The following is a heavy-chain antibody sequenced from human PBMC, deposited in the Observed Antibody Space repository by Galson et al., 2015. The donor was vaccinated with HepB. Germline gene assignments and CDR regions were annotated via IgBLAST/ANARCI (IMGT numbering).Heavy chain of an antibody. Sequence: QSGAEVKKPGESLKISCKGSGYSFTSYWIGWVRQMPGKGLEWMGSIYPGDSDTRYSPSFQGQVTISADKSISTAYLQWSSLKASDTAMYYCARPGSGSYLTGYYYGMDVWGQGTTVTVSS. CDR2: IYPGDSDT. CDR3: ARPGSGSYLTGYYYGMDV. V-gene: IGHV5-51*01. J-gene: IGHJ6*02. CDR1: GYSFTSYW. D-gene: IGHD3-10*01.